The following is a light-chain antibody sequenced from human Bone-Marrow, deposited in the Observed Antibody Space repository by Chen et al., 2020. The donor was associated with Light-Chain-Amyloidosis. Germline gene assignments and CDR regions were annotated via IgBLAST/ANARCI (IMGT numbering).Light chain of an antibody. CDR1: QRVSSPY. CDR3: QQYDSTPLFT. V-gene: IGKV3-20*01. J-gene: IGKJ3*01. CDR2: GAS. Sequence: EIVLTQSPGTLSVSPGERATLSCRASQRVSSPYLAWYQQKPGQAPRLLLYGASSRATGIPDRFSGSGSGTDVTLTISRVEPEDFAVYYCQQYDSTPLFTFGPGTKVDIK.